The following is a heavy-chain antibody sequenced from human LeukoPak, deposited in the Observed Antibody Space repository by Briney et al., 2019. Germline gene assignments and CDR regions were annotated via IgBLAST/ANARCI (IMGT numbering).Heavy chain of an antibody. Sequence: ASVKVSCKASGYTFTGYYMHWVRQAPGQGLEWMGWINPNSGGTNYAQKFQGRVTMTRDTSISTAYMELSSLRSEDTAVYYCARASGARYDSSGYYQAWGQGTLVTVSS. V-gene: IGHV1-2*02. CDR3: ARASGARYDSSGYYQA. CDR2: INPNSGGT. J-gene: IGHJ4*02. D-gene: IGHD3-22*01. CDR1: GYTFTGYY.